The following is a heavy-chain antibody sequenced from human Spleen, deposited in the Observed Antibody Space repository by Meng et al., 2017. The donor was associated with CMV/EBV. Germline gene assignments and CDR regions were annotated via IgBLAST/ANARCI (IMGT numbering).Heavy chain of an antibody. Sequence: GGSLRLSCAASGFTFSDYIMNWVRQAPGQGLEWVSSISSRSTYISYADSLKGRFIISRDNAMNSLYLQINGLRAEDTAVYYCAKELRGHCSGGSCYSADYWGPGTLVTVSS. V-gene: IGHV3-21*01. CDR1: GFTFSDYI. CDR3: AKELRGHCSGGSCYSADY. J-gene: IGHJ4*02. CDR2: ISSRSTYI. D-gene: IGHD2-15*01.